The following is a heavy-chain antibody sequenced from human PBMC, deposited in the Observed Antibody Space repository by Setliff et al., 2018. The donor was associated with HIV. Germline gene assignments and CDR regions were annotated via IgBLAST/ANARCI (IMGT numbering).Heavy chain of an antibody. CDR3: ARGGRDDYNYEY. CDR2: INNNGRTT. D-gene: IGHD4-4*01. CDR1: GFTFVSYA. J-gene: IGHJ4*02. Sequence: PGGSLRLSCAASGFTFVSYAMSWVRQAPGKGLEWVSTINNNGRTTYYADSVKGRFTISRVNSKNTLYLQMNSLRAEDTAVYYCARGGRDDYNYEYWGQGTLVTVSS. V-gene: IGHV3-23*01.